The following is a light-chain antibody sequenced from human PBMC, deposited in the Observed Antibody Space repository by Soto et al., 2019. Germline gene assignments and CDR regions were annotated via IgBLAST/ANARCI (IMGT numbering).Light chain of an antibody. CDR1: RSNIGAPYD. CDR2: GST. J-gene: IGLJ1*01. V-gene: IGLV1-40*01. CDR3: QSYDSGLSGYV. Sequence: QSVLTQPPSLSGAPGQWVTISSTGSRSNIGAPYDVHWYQHLPETAPKLLIFGSTNRPSRVPGRFSGSKSRTSASLAITGLQAEDEADYYCQSYDSGLSGYVFGAGTVLTVL.